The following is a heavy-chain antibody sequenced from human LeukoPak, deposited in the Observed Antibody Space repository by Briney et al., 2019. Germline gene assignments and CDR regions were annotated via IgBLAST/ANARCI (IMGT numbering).Heavy chain of an antibody. V-gene: IGHV3-30*03. CDR3: AAAGPSGSYAFFNS. CDR2: ISFDELNK. CDR1: GFTFSSYG. D-gene: IGHD1-26*01. Sequence: GGSLRLSCAASGFTFSSYGMHWVRQAPGKGLVWVAVISFDELNKYYADSVKGRFTISRDNSKNTLYLQMNSLRAEDTAVYYCAAAGPSGSYAFFNSWGQGTLVTVSS. J-gene: IGHJ5*01.